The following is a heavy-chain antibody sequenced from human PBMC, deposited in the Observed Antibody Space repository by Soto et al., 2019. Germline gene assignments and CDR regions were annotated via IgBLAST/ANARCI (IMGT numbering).Heavy chain of an antibody. CDR2: ISVDGGDT. Sequence: GGSLRLSCAASGFRLSDYWMHWVRQVPGKGLLWVSRISVDGGDTTYAESVKGRFTISRDNAKNSLYLQMNSLRAEDTAVYYCARVSCSSTSCYFLSGNWFDPWGQGTLVTVSS. V-gene: IGHV3-74*01. CDR1: GFRLSDYW. J-gene: IGHJ5*02. CDR3: ARVSCSSTSCYFLSGNWFDP. D-gene: IGHD2-2*01.